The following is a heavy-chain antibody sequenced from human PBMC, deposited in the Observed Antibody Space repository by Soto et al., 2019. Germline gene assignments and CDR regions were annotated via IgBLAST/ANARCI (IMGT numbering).Heavy chain of an antibody. CDR3: ARDRVGAAFDI. D-gene: IGHD2-15*01. V-gene: IGHV4-31*03. J-gene: IGHJ3*02. Sequence: SETLSLTCTVSGGSISSGGYYWSWIRQHPGKGLEWIGYIYYSGSTYYNPSLKSRVTISVDTSKNQFSLKLSSVTAADTAVYYCARDRVGAAFDIWGQGTMVTVSS. CDR2: IYYSGST. CDR1: GGSISSGGYY.